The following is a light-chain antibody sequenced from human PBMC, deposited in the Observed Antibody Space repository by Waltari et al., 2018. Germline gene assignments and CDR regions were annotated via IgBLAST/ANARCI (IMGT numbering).Light chain of an antibody. J-gene: IGLJ2*01. CDR1: ALPKQF. CDR3: QSTDSSTTSVV. CDR2: KDS. Sequence: SYELTQPPSVSLSPGQTATITCSGGALPKQFAYWYQQKPGQAPVLVIYKDSERPSGIPERFSGSSSGTAVTLTISGVQAEDEADYYCQSTDSSTTSVVFGGGTKLTVL. V-gene: IGLV3-25*03.